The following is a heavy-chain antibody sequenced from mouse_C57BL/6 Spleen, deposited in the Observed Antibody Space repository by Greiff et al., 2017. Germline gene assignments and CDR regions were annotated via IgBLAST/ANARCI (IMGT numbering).Heavy chain of an antibody. CDR2: IDPSDSYT. V-gene: IGHV1-69*01. CDR1: GYTFTSYW. CDR3: ARGGVTHWYCDV. D-gene: IGHD2-2*01. J-gene: IGHJ1*03. Sequence: QVHVKQPGAELVMPGASVKLSCKASGYTFTSYWMHWVKQRPGQGLEWIGEIDPSDSYTNYNQKFKGKSTLTVDKSSSTAYMQLSSLTSEDSAVYYWARGGVTHWYCDVWGTGTTVTVSS.